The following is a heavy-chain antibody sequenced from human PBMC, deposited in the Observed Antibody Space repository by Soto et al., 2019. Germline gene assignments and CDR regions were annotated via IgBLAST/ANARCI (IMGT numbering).Heavy chain of an antibody. V-gene: IGHV4-39*01. CDR2: IYYSGST. CDR3: ARHLPTRYSNYLDY. CDR1: GGSISSSSYY. J-gene: IGHJ4*02. Sequence: SETLSLTCTVSGGSISSSSYYWGWIRQPPGKGLEWIGSIYYSGSTYYNPSLKSRVTISVDTSKNQFSLKLSSVTAADTAVYYCARHLPTRYSNYLDYWGQGTLVTVSS. D-gene: IGHD4-4*01.